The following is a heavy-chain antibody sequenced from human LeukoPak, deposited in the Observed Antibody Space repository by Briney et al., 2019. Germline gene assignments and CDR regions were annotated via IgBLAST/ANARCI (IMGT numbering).Heavy chain of an antibody. CDR2: ITTDGGST. CDR1: GFTFSSYW. Sequence: GGSLRLSCAVSGFTFSSYWMHWVRQAPGKGLVWVSFITTDGGSTNYADSVKGRFTTSRDNAKNTLYLQMNSLRAEDTALYYCARATNDAFDIWGQGTMVTVSS. V-gene: IGHV3-74*01. CDR3: ARATNDAFDI. D-gene: IGHD1-1*01. J-gene: IGHJ3*02.